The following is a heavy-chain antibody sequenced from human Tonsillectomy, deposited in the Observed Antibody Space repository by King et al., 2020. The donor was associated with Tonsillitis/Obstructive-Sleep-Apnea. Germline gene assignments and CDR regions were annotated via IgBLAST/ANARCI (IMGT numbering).Heavy chain of an antibody. J-gene: IGHJ6*03. V-gene: IGHV4-34*01. CDR2: INHSGST. CDR1: GGSFSGYY. CDR3: ARGDIVVVPAAPWPPLYYYYYMDV. D-gene: IGHD2-2*01. Sequence: VQLQQWGAGLLKPSETLSLTCAVYGGSFSGYYWSWIRQPPGKGLEWIGEINHSGSTNYNPSLKSRVTISVDTSKNQFSLKLSSVTAADTAVYYCARGDIVVVPAAPWPPLYYYYYMDVWGKGTTVTVSS.